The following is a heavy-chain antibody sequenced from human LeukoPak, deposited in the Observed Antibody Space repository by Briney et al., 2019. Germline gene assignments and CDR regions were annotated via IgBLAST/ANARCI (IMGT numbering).Heavy chain of an antibody. D-gene: IGHD2-2*01. V-gene: IGHV1-18*01. CDR2: ISAYNGNT. CDR3: ARGGYCSSTSCYYRDNWFDP. Sequence: ASVKVSCKASGYTFTSYGISWVRQAPGQGLEWMGWISAYNGNTNYAQKLQGRVTMTTDTSTSTAYMELRSLRSDDTAVYYCARGGYCSSTSCYYRDNWFDPWGQGTLVTVSS. CDR1: GYTFTSYG. J-gene: IGHJ5*02.